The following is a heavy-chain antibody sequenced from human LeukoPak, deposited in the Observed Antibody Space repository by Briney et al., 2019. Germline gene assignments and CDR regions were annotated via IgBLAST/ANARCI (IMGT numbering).Heavy chain of an antibody. CDR2: IYYSGST. CDR1: GGSISSGGYY. J-gene: IGHJ2*01. CDR3: ARELSKDWYFDL. Sequence: SETLSLICTVSGGSISSGGYYWSWIRQHPGKGLEWIGYIYYSGSTYYNPSLKSRVTISVDTSKNQFSLKLSSVTAADTAVYYCARELSKDWYFDLWGRGTLVTVSS. V-gene: IGHV4-31*03.